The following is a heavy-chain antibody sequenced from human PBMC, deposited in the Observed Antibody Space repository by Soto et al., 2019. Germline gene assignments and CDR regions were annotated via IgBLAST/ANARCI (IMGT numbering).Heavy chain of an antibody. Sequence: GGSLRLSCTTSGFTFGDFALSWFRQAPGKGLEWVGVIRSKAYDGTTEYAASVRGRFTISRDDSKTVAYLQMNSLKTEDTGVYYCSRDPLGYTYASYWGQGTLVTVSS. CDR1: GFTFGDFA. V-gene: IGHV3-49*03. D-gene: IGHD5-18*01. J-gene: IGHJ4*02. CDR3: SRDPLGYTYASY. CDR2: IRSKAYDGTT.